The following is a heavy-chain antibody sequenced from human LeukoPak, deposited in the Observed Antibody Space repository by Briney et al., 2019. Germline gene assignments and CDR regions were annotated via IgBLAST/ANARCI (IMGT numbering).Heavy chain of an antibody. CDR3: ARDPSGLYFPDAFDI. CDR2: IYYSGST. CDR1: GGSLSSSSYY. J-gene: IGHJ3*02. V-gene: IGHV4-39*07. D-gene: IGHD2/OR15-2a*01. Sequence: SETLSLTCTVSGGSLSSSSYYWGWIRQPPGKGLEWIGSIYYSGSTYYNPSLKSRVTISVDTSKNQFSLKLSSVTAADTAVYYCARDPSGLYFPDAFDIWGQGTMVTVSS.